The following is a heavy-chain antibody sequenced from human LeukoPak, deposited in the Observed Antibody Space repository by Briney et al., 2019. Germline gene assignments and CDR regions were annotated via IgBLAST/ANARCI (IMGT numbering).Heavy chain of an antibody. CDR1: GFTFSSYW. CDR2: IKQDGSEK. Sequence: GGSLRLSCASSGFTFSSYWMRWGRPAPGKGREWVANIKQDGSEKYYVESVKGRFTISRDNAQNSLYLQMYSLRAADTPVYNCARAAWSGSYGSYYYYTDVWGKGTTVTVSS. CDR3: ARAAWSGSYGSYYYYTDV. D-gene: IGHD3-3*01. V-gene: IGHV3-7*01. J-gene: IGHJ6*03.